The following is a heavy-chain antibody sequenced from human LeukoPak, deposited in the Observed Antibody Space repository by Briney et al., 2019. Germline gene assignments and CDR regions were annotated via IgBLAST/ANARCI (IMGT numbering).Heavy chain of an antibody. J-gene: IGHJ4*02. V-gene: IGHV3-7*01. CDR3: ARGHCSGGTCFSSLYDY. CDR2: INQDGSET. Sequence: GGSLRLSCAASGFTFGTYYMSWVRQAPGKGLEWVANINQDGSETNYADSVQGRFTISRDNAENSLYLQMNSLRVEDTALYYCARGHCSGGTCFSSLYDYWGLGTLVTVSS. CDR1: GFTFGTYY. D-gene: IGHD2-15*01.